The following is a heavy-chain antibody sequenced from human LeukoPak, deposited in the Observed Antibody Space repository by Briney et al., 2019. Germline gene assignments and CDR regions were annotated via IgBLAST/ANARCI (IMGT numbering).Heavy chain of an antibody. J-gene: IGHJ5*02. CDR2: IFYTGST. CDR1: GGSMRSYY. Sequence: SETLSLTCTVSGGSMRSYYWSWIRQPPGKGLEWIGYIFYTGSTNYNPSLKSRVTISLDTSKNQFSLKLSSVTAADTAVYYCARRGTAATGPRWFDPWGQGTLVTVSS. CDR3: ARRGTAATGPRWFDP. V-gene: IGHV4-59*08. D-gene: IGHD6-13*01.